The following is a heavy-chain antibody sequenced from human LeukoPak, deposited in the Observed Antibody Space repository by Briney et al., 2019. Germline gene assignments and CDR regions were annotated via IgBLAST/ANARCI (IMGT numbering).Heavy chain of an antibody. CDR2: VSSEGSVT. Sequence: GGSLRLSCAASGFIFSDYGMHWVRQAPGKGLEWVAVVSSEGSVTYYIDSVKGRFTVSRDNSKNTLYLQMNSLRAEDTAAYNCTKEDAVAPPRYAFDVWGQGTMVTVSS. CDR3: TKEDAVAPPRYAFDV. J-gene: IGHJ3*01. CDR1: GFIFSDYG. V-gene: IGHV3-30*18. D-gene: IGHD2-2*01.